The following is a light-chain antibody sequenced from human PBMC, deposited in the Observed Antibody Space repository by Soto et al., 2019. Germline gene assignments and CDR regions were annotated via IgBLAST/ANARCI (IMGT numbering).Light chain of an antibody. J-gene: IGKJ2*01. Sequence: EIVLTQSPGTLSLSPGERATLSCRASQSLTSSYLAWYQQKPGQAPRLLIYGASSRATGIPDRFSGSGSGTDFTLTISRLEPEDFATYYCQQYNSYSPYTFGQGTKLEIK. CDR1: QSLTSSY. CDR3: QQYNSYSPYT. V-gene: IGKV3-20*01. CDR2: GAS.